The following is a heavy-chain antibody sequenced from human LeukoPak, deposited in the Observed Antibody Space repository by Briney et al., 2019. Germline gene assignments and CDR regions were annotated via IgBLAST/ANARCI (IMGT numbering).Heavy chain of an antibody. CDR3: AREDSYYYGSGSYPFDY. V-gene: IGHV3-21*01. J-gene: IGHJ4*02. D-gene: IGHD3-10*01. CDR1: GFTFSSYW. CDR2: ISSSSSYI. Sequence: GGSLRLSCAASGFTFSSYWMNWVRQAPGKGLEWVSSISSSSSYIYYADSVKGRFTISRDSAKNSLYLQMNSLRAEDTAVYYCAREDSYYYGSGSYPFDYWGQGTLVTVSS.